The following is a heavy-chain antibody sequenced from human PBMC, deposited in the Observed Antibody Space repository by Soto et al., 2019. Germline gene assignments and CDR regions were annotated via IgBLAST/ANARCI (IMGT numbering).Heavy chain of an antibody. V-gene: IGHV3-23*01. CDR3: AKDRESSTWGTIFDY. Sequence: EVQLLESGGTLIQPGGSLRLSCAASGFTFTSYAMNWVRQGPGKGLEWVSAISAGGESTYYADSVKGQFTISRDNSKNTLYLQMNSLRVEDTAVYYCAKDRESSTWGTIFDYWGQGTLVTVPS. J-gene: IGHJ4*02. CDR2: ISAGGEST. CDR1: GFTFTSYA. D-gene: IGHD6-13*01.